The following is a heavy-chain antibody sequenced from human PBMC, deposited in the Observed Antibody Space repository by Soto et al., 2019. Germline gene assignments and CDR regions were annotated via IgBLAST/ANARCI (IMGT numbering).Heavy chain of an antibody. D-gene: IGHD3-22*01. CDR1: GFVFGRNS. Sequence: EVQLLESGGDLIHPGGSLRLSCAASGFVFGRNSMTRVRQTPGKGLEWVAGISPGGDLSWHADFVKGRFTISRDNSKNLVYLQMNNLGVDGTGGYFCSKWDGYGDYWGRGALVTVSA. J-gene: IGHJ4*02. V-gene: IGHV3-23*01. CDR2: ISPGGDLS. CDR3: SKWDGYGDY.